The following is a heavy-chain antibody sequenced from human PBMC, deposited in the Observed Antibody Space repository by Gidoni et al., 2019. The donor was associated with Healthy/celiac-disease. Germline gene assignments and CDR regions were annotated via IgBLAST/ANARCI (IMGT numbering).Heavy chain of an antibody. D-gene: IGHD3-16*01. V-gene: IGHV3-21*01. J-gene: IGHJ3*02. CDR3: ARTFGGDEPGAFDI. CDR1: GFTFSSYS. Sequence: EVQLVESGGGLVKPGGSLRLSCAASGFTFSSYSMNWVRQAPGKGLEWVSSISSSSSYICYADSVKGRFTISRDNAKNSLYLQMNSLRAEDTAVYYCARTFGGDEPGAFDIWGQGTMVTVSS. CDR2: ISSSSSYI.